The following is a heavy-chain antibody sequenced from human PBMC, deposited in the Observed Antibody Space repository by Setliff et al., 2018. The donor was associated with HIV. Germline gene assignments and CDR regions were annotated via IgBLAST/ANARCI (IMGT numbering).Heavy chain of an antibody. D-gene: IGHD3-3*01. CDR2: IYTSGST. CDR3: ARTSEYDFGLTKYLDY. V-gene: IGHV4-61*09. Sequence: PSETLSLTCSVSGGPIISGSYYWSWIRQPAGKGLEWIGHIYTSGSTNYNPSLKSRVTISVDTSKNQFSLKLSSVTAADTAVYYCARTSEYDFGLTKYLDYWGQGTLVTVSS. J-gene: IGHJ4*02. CDR1: GGPIISGSYY.